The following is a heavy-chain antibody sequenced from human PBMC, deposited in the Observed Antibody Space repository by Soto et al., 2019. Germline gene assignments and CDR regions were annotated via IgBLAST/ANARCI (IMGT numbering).Heavy chain of an antibody. V-gene: IGHV3-23*01. CDR2: ISGSGGST. D-gene: IGHD3-10*01. J-gene: IGHJ5*02. Sequence: GGSLRLSCAASGFTFSGYAMSWVRQAPGKGLEWVSAISGSGGSTYYADSVKGRSTISRDNSKNTLYLQMNSLRAEDTAVYYCAKQGITMVRGVYNWFDPWGQGTLVTVSS. CDR3: AKQGITMVRGVYNWFDP. CDR1: GFTFSGYA.